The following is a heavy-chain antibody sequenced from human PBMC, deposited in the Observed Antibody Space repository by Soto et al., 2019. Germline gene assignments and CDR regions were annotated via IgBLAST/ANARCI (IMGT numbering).Heavy chain of an antibody. CDR2: IYWDDDK. D-gene: IGHD6-19*01. Sequence: QITLKESGPTLVKPTQTLTLTCPFFGFSLSSTRMAVGWISQPPGKALEWLALIYWDDDKRYSPFLKSRLTITKDTSKNQVVLTMSNMDPVDTARYYCAHIVVAGLGYYFDYWGQGTLVTVSS. V-gene: IGHV2-5*02. CDR3: AHIVVAGLGYYFDY. J-gene: IGHJ4*02. CDR1: GFSLSSTRMA.